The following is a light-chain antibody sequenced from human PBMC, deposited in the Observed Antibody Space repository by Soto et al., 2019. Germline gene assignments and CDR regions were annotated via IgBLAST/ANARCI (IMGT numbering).Light chain of an antibody. V-gene: IGLV2-11*01. CDR1: SSDVGGYNF. J-gene: IGLJ1*01. CDR3: CSYAGSYTFV. CDR2: DVT. Sequence: QSALTQPRSVSGSPGXSXXXXXTGTSSDVGGYNFVSWYQQHPGKAPKVLIHDVTKRPSGVPDRFSGSKSGNTASLTISGLQAEDEADYYCCSYAGSYTFVFGTGTKLTVL.